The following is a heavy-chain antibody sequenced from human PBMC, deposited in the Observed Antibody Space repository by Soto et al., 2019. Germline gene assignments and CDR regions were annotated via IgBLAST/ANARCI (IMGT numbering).Heavy chain of an antibody. Sequence: GGSLRLSCAVSGFTVSSNYMNWVRQAPGKGLEWVSFIYSGGNTYYADSVKGRFTISRDNSKNMLYLQMNSLRVEDTAVYYCARGLYYYDNSGYLPFDYWGQGTLVTVSS. CDR1: GFTVSSNY. J-gene: IGHJ4*02. D-gene: IGHD3-22*01. V-gene: IGHV3-66*01. CDR3: ARGLYYYDNSGYLPFDY. CDR2: IYSGGNT.